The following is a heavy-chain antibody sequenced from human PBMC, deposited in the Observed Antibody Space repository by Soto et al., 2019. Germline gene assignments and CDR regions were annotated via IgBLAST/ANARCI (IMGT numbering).Heavy chain of an antibody. J-gene: IGHJ3*02. CDR3: ARDQLGGNDAFDI. Sequence: SVKVSCKASGGTFSSYAISWVRQAPGQGLEWMGGIIPIFGTANYAQKFQGRVTITADESTSTAYMELSSLRSEDTAVYYCARDQLGGNDAFDIWGQGTMVTVSS. D-gene: IGHD6-13*01. V-gene: IGHV1-69*13. CDR2: IIPIFGTA. CDR1: GGTFSSYA.